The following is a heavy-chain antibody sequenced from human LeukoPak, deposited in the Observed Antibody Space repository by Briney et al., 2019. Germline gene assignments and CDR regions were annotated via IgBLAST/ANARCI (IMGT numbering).Heavy chain of an antibody. CDR3: ASGFIAAPIY. CDR2: IYYSGST. D-gene: IGHD6-13*01. CDR1: GGSISSYY. Sequence: AETLSLTCTVSGGSISSYYLSWIRQPPGKGLEWVGYIYYSGSTNYNPSLTSRVPISVDTSKNHFSLKLSSVTAADTAVYYCASGFIAAPIYWGQGTLVTVSS. J-gene: IGHJ4*02. V-gene: IGHV4-59*01.